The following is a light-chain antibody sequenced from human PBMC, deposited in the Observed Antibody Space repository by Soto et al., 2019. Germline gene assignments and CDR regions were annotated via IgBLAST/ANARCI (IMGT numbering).Light chain of an antibody. V-gene: IGKV2-28*01. J-gene: IGKJ4*01. CDR1: QNLLHSNGYNY. CDR2: LGS. Sequence: EIVLTQSPLSLPVTPGEPASISCRSSQNLLHSNGYNYFNWYLQKPGQSPQLLIYLGSNRASGVPDRFSGSGSGTDFTLTINRVEAEDVGLYFCAQGLATPFTFGGGTKVEIK. CDR3: AQGLATPFT.